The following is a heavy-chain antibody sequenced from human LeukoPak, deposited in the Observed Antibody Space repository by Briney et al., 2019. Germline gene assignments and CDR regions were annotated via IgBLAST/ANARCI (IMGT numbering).Heavy chain of an antibody. CDR1: GGSISSYY. Sequence: SETLSLTCTVSGGSISSYYWSWIRQPAGKGLEWIGRIYTSGSTNYNPSLKSRVTMSVDTSKNQFSLKLSSVTAADTAVYYCAREKDHYDFWSGYLDYWGQGTLVTVSS. CDR2: IYTSGST. V-gene: IGHV4-4*07. J-gene: IGHJ4*02. CDR3: AREKDHYDFWSGYLDY. D-gene: IGHD3-3*01.